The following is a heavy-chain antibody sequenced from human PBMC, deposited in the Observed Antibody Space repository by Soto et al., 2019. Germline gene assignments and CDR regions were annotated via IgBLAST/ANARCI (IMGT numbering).Heavy chain of an antibody. D-gene: IGHD2-2*01. Sequence: ETLSLTCFVSGGSVRSGTYYWSLTRQSPGKGLEWIGYIYYSGDTNYNPSLKSRVTVSVDTSQNRFPLKLRSVIAADTAGYFCASALRGYECNRRTDYYHGLDVWRQGNTVTVSS. CDR3: ASALRGYECNRRTDYYHGLDV. J-gene: IGHJ6*02. CDR2: IYYSGDT. CDR1: GGSVRSGTYY. V-gene: IGHV4-61*03.